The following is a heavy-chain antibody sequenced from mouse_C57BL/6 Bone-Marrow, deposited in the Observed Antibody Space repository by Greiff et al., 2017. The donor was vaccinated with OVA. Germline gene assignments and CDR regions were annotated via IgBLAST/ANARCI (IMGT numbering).Heavy chain of an antibody. Sequence: QVQLQQPGAELVMPGASVKLSCKASGYTFTSYWMHWVKQRPGQGLEWIGEIDPADSYTNYNRKFKGKSTLTVDKSSSTAYMQLSSLTSEDSAVYDCARDDYDETWFADWGQGTLVTVSA. V-gene: IGHV1-69*01. D-gene: IGHD2-4*01. CDR3: ARDDYDETWFAD. CDR1: GYTFTSYW. J-gene: IGHJ3*01. CDR2: IDPADSYT.